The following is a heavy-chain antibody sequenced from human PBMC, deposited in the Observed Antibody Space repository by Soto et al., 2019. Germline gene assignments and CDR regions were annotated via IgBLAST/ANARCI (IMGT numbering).Heavy chain of an antibody. D-gene: IGHD1-26*01. V-gene: IGHV3-21*01. J-gene: IGHJ4*02. CDR1: GFTFSSYS. CDR2: ISSSSSYI. CDR3: AREDILGTRSFDY. Sequence: PWGSLRLSCAASGFTFSSYSMNWVRQAPGKWLEWVSSISSSSSYIYYADSVKGRFTISRDNAKNSLYLQMNSLRDEDTAVYYCAREDILGTRSFDYWGQGALVTVSS.